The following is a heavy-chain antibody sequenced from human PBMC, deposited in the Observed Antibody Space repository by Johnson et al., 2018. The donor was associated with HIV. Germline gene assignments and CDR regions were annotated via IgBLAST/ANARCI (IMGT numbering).Heavy chain of an antibody. J-gene: IGHJ3*01. V-gene: IGHV3-13*01. CDR2: IGTAGDT. Sequence: VQLVESGGGVVRPGGSLRLSCAASGFTFSSYDMHWVRQATGKGLEWVSAIGTAGDTYYPGSVKGRFTISRANAKNSLYLQMNSLRAGDTGVYYCARAGDYDVLTGSLLRGTFDVWGQGTMVTVSS. CDR3: ARAGDYDVLTGSLLRGTFDV. D-gene: IGHD3-9*01. CDR1: GFTFSSYD.